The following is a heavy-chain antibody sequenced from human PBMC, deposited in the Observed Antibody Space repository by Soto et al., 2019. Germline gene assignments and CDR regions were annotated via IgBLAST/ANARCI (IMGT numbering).Heavy chain of an antibody. V-gene: IGHV3-23*01. CDR2: ISGSGGST. Sequence: GGSLRLSCAASGFTFSSYAMSWVRQAPEKGLEWVSAISGSGGSTYYADSVKGRFTISRDNSKNTLYLQMNSLRAEDTAVYYCAKDRRITMIVVGLTDYWGQGTLVTVSS. CDR3: AKDRRITMIVVGLTDY. CDR1: GFTFSSYA. J-gene: IGHJ4*02. D-gene: IGHD3-22*01.